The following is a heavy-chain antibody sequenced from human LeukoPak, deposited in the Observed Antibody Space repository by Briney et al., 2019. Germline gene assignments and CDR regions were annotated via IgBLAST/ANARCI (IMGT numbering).Heavy chain of an antibody. CDR3: ARGFVPEWSLRLRLGELSGRYFDY. J-gene: IGHJ4*02. V-gene: IGHV1-8*01. CDR2: MNPNSGNT. CDR1: GYTFTSYD. D-gene: IGHD3-16*02. Sequence: ASVKVSCKASGYTFTSYDINWVRQATGQGLEWMGWMNPNSGNTGYAQKFQGRVTMTRNTSISTAYMELSSLRSEDTAVYYCARGFVPEWSLRLRLGELSGRYFDYWGQGALVIVSS.